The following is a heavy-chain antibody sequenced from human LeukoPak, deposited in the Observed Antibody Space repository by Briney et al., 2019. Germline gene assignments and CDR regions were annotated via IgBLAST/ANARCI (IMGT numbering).Heavy chain of an antibody. CDR1: GFTFSDYY. J-gene: IGHJ5*02. V-gene: IGHV3-11*04. Sequence: GGSLRLSCAASGFTFSDYYMSWIRQAPGKGLEGVSYISSSGSTIYYADSVKGRFTISRDNAKNSLYLQMNSLRAEDTAVYYCARYRERGVGESSWFDPWGQGTLVTVSS. D-gene: IGHD3-10*01. CDR3: ARYRERGVGESSWFDP. CDR2: ISSSGSTI.